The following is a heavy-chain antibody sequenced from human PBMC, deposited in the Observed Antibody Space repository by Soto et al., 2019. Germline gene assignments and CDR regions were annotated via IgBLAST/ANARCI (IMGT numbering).Heavy chain of an antibody. CDR2: ISGNGGST. CDR3: ASTLIAAADGRYYYGMDV. D-gene: IGHD6-13*01. Sequence: GSLSLSCAASGFTFSSCAMGWVRQAPGKGLEWVSGISGNGGSTYYADSVKGRFTISRDNAKNTLYLQMNSLRAEDTAVYYCASTLIAAADGRYYYGMDVWGQGTTVTVSS. V-gene: IGHV3-23*01. CDR1: GFTFSSCA. J-gene: IGHJ6*02.